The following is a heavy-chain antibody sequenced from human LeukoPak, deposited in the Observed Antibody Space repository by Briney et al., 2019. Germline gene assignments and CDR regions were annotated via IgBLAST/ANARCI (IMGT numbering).Heavy chain of an antibody. CDR2: IRYDGSNK. J-gene: IGHJ4*02. V-gene: IGHV3-30*02. Sequence: GGSLRLSCAASGFTFSSYWMSWVRQAPGKGLGWVAFIRYDGSNKYYADSVKGRFTISRDNSKNTLYLQMNSLRAEDTAVYYCAKAARRWLQLFYFDYWGQGTLVTVSS. CDR1: GFTFSSYW. CDR3: AKAARRWLQLFYFDY. D-gene: IGHD5-24*01.